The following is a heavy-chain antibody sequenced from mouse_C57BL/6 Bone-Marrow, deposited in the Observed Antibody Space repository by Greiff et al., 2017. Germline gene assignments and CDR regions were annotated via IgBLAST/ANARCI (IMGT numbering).Heavy chain of an antibody. J-gene: IGHJ2*01. D-gene: IGHD1-1*01. CDR1: GYTFTDYY. CDR2: INPYNGGT. Sequence: VQLQQSGPVLVKPGASVKMSCKASGYTFTDYYMNWVKQSPGKSLEWIGVINPYNGGTSYNQKFKGKATLTVDKSSSTAYMELNSLTSEDSAVYFCARGGCGSSYDIDYWGQGTTLTVSS. CDR3: ARGGCGSSYDIDY. V-gene: IGHV1-19*01.